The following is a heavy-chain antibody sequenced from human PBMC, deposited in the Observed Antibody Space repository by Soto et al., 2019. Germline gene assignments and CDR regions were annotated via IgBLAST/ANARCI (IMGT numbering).Heavy chain of an antibody. CDR2: ISYDGSNK. CDR3: AKVPGSDSGDYDYYYYCMDV. D-gene: IGHD4-17*01. J-gene: IGHJ6*03. CDR1: GFTFSSYG. Sequence: GGSLRLSCAASGFTFSSYGMHWVRQAPGKGLEWVAVISYDGSNKYYADSVKGLFTISRDNSKNTLYLQMNSLRAEDTAVYYCAKVPGSDSGDYDYYYYCMDVWGKGTTVTVSS. V-gene: IGHV3-30*18.